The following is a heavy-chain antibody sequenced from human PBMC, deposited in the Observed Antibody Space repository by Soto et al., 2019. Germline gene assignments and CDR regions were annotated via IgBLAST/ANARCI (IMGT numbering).Heavy chain of an antibody. CDR1: GYTFTSYG. V-gene: IGHV1-69*04. CDR2: IIPILGIA. J-gene: IGHJ4*02. D-gene: IGHD3-10*01. Sequence: SVKVSCKASGYTFTSYGISWVRQAPGQGLEWMGRIIPILGIANYAQKFQGRVTITADKSTSTAYMELSSLRSEDTAVYYCAREMVRYYFDYWGQGTLVTVSS. CDR3: AREMVRYYFDY.